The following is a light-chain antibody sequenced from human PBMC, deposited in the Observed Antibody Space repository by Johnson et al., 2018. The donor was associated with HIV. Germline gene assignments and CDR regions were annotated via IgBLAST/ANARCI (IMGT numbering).Light chain of an antibody. CDR2: EDN. V-gene: IGLV1-51*02. Sequence: QSVLTQPPSVSAAPGQRVNISCSGNSSNIENYFVSWYQQLPGAAPRLLIYEDNKRPSGIPDRFSGSKSGASATLGITGLQTGDEADYYCGVWDASLSPHYVFGTATPVIVL. CDR3: GVWDASLSPHYV. CDR1: SSNIENYF. J-gene: IGLJ1*01.